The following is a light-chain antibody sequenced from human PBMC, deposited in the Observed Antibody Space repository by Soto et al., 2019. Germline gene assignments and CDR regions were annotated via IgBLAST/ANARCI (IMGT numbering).Light chain of an antibody. CDR1: QGVDSH. V-gene: IGKV3-11*01. J-gene: IGKJ5*01. CDR3: QQRTNWRLT. CDR2: DAS. Sequence: EIVLTQSPPALSLSPGERATLSCISSQGVDSHLTWYQQKPGQAPRLLIYDASNRATGIPARFSGSGSGTDFTLTISSLEPEDFAVYFCQQRTNWRLTFGGGTRLEIK.